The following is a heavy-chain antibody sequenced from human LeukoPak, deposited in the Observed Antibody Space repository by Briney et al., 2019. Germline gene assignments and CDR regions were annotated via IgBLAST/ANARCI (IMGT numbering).Heavy chain of an antibody. CDR2: MNPNSGGT. V-gene: IGHV1-2*02. Sequence: ASVKVSCKASGYTFTVYYIHWVRQAPGQGLEWMAWMNPNSGGTSYAQKFQGRVTMTRDTTISTAYMELSRLRFDDTAVYYCARNKEGKSLDYWGQGTLVTVSS. CDR1: GYTFTVYY. J-gene: IGHJ4*02. CDR3: ARNKEGKSLDY.